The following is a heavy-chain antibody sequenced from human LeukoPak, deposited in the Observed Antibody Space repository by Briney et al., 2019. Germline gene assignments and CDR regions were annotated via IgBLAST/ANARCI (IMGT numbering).Heavy chain of an antibody. D-gene: IGHD1-14*01. CDR1: GYSVSSAYY. CDR2: IYPSGTP. CDR3: ARRPESPITGFDF. V-gene: IGHV4-38-2*01. Sequence: SETLSFTCAVSGYSVSSAYYWAWIRQPPGAGLEWIGSIYPSGTPYYKSSLRSRLITSIDASKNQCSLRLSSVTAADTAIYYCARRPESPITGFDFWGQGALVAVSS. J-gene: IGHJ4*02.